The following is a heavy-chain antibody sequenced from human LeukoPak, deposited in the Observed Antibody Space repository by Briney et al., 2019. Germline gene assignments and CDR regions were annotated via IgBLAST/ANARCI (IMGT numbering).Heavy chain of an antibody. CDR3: ARGGVRYYYDSSGYSTFDY. Sequence: SSETLSLTCTVSGGSISSYYWSWIRQPPGKGLEWIGYIYYSGSTNYNPSLKSRVTVSVDTSKNQFSLKLSSVTAADTAVYYCARGGVRYYYDSSGYSTFDYWGQGTLVTVSA. CDR1: GGSISSYY. V-gene: IGHV4-59*01. D-gene: IGHD3-22*01. CDR2: IYYSGST. J-gene: IGHJ4*02.